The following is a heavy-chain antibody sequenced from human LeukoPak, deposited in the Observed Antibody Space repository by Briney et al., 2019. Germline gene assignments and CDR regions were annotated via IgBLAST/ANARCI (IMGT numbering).Heavy chain of an antibody. CDR2: IYSGGST. CDR3: AKSGGMITFGGVISDWFDP. CDR1: GFTVSSNY. J-gene: IGHJ5*02. V-gene: IGHV3-53*01. Sequence: PGGSLRLSCAASGFTVSSNYMSWVRQAPGKGLEWVSIIYSGGSTFYADSVKGRFTISRDNSKNTLYLQMNSLRAEDTAVYYCAKSGGMITFGGVISDWFDPWGQGTLVTVSS. D-gene: IGHD3-16*02.